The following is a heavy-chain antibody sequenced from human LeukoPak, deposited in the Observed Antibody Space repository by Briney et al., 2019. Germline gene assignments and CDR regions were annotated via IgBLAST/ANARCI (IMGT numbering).Heavy chain of an antibody. CDR1: GFTFSSYG. Sequence: PGGSLRLSCAASGFTFSSYGMHWVRQAPGKGLEWVAVISYDGSNKYYADSVKGRFTISRDNSKNTLYLQMNSLRAEDTAVYYCAKDKGGDIVLMVYASIQLIFDYWGQGTLVTVSS. D-gene: IGHD2-8*01. V-gene: IGHV3-30*18. J-gene: IGHJ4*02. CDR2: ISYDGSNK. CDR3: AKDKGGDIVLMVYASIQLIFDY.